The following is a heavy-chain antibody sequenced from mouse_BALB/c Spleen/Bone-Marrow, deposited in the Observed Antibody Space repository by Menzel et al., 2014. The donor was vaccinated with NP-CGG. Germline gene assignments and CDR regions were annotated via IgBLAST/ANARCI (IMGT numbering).Heavy chain of an antibody. D-gene: IGHD3-2*02. V-gene: IGHV2-9*02. CDR3: ARVTSSAVGAMDY. J-gene: IGHJ4*01. CDR2: IWAGGST. Sequence: QGQLKDSGPGLGAPSQSLSIPCTVSGVSLTNYGFHWVRQPPGKGLEWLGVIWAGGSTDYNSALMSRLSISKDNSKGQVFLKMISLQTDDTAMYYCARVTSSAVGAMDYWGQGTSVTVSS. CDR1: GVSLTNYG.